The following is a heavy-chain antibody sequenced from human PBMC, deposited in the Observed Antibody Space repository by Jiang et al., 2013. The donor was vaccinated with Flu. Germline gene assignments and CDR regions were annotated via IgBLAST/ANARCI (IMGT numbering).Heavy chain of an antibody. J-gene: IGHJ4*02. Sequence: QLLESGGGVVQPGRSLRLSCAASGFTFSSYAMHWVRQAPGKGLEWVAVISYDGSNKYYADSVKGRFTISRDNSKNTLYLQMNSLRAEDTAVYYCARGSMILDYWGQGTLVTVSS. CDR2: ISYDGSNK. V-gene: IGHV3-30-3*01. D-gene: IGHD5/OR15-5a*01. CDR3: ARGSMILDY. CDR1: GFTFSSYA.